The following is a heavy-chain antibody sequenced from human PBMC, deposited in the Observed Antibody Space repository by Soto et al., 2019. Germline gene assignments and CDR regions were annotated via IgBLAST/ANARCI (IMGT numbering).Heavy chain of an antibody. CDR1: GGSISSGGYY. CDR2: IYYSGST. CDR3: ARVSYDSSVPDY. D-gene: IGHD3-22*01. J-gene: IGHJ4*02. Sequence: SETLSLTCTVSGGSISSGGYYWSWIRQHPGKGLEWIGYIYYSGSTYYNPSLKSRVTISVDTSKNQFSLKLSSVTAADTAVYYCARVSYDSSVPDYWGQGTLVTSPQ. V-gene: IGHV4-31*03.